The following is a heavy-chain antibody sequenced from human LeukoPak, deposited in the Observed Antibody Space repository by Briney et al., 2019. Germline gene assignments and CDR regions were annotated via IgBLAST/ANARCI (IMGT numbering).Heavy chain of an antibody. CDR1: GYTFISYC. CDR2: ISGYNGNT. Sequence: GASVKVSCKASGYTFISYCISWVRQAPGQGLEWMGCISGYNGNTKYAQKLQGRVTMTTDTSTSTAYIELRSLRCDDTAVYYCTRETSSRDFDYWGQGTLVTVSS. V-gene: IGHV1-18*01. CDR3: TRETSSRDFDY. J-gene: IGHJ4*02.